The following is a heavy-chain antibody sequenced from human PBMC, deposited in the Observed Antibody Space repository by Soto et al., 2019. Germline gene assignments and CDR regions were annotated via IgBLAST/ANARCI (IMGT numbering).Heavy chain of an antibody. J-gene: IGHJ4*02. CDR2: IYYSGST. D-gene: IGHD1-26*01. CDR3: ARHARYSWELPRALDY. Sequence: QLQLQESGPGLVKPSETLSLTCTVSGGSISSSSYYWGWIRQPPGKGREWIGSIYYSGSTYYNPSLNSRVTLSVDTSKNQFTLKLSSVTAADTAVYYCARHARYSWELPRALDYWGQGTLVTVSS. CDR1: GGSISSSSYY. V-gene: IGHV4-39*01.